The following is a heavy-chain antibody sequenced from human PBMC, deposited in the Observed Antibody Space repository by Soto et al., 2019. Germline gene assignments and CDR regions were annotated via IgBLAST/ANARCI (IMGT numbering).Heavy chain of an antibody. Sequence: QVHLQQWGAGLLKPSETLSLTCAVSGGSFSGFFWDWFRQPPGKGLEWIGEINYSGNTNYNASLKSRVTMSVDTSKNHFSLKLMSVTAADAAVYYCARGNTLVRGVIWGQGTLVTVSS. CDR2: INYSGNT. V-gene: IGHV4-34*02. D-gene: IGHD3-10*01. CDR1: GGSFSGFF. CDR3: ARGNTLVRGVI. J-gene: IGHJ4*02.